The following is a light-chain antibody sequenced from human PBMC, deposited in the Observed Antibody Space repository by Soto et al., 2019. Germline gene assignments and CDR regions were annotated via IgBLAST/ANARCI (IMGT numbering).Light chain of an antibody. J-gene: IGKJ5*01. CDR2: KTS. V-gene: IGKV1-5*03. CDR3: LQYNSLYT. Sequence: VTITCRASQSLSGWLAWYQQKPGKAPKLLIYKTSTLESGVPSRFSGSGSGTEFTLTISSLQPDDFATYYCLQYNSLYTFGQGTRLEIK. CDR1: QSLSGW.